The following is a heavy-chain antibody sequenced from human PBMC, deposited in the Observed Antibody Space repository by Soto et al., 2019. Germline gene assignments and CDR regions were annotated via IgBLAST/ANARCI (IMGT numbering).Heavy chain of an antibody. D-gene: IGHD6-19*01. V-gene: IGHV3-66*01. CDR3: ARDSRGFRSSGWYYY. CDR1: GVTVSSNY. J-gene: IGHJ4*02. CDR2: IYSGGST. Sequence: EVQLVESGGGLVQPGGSLRLSCAASGVTVSSNYMSWVRQAPGKGLEWVSVIYSGGSTYYADSVKGRFTISRDNSKNTLYLHMTSLRAEDTAVYYCARDSRGFRSSGWYYYWGQGTLVTVSS.